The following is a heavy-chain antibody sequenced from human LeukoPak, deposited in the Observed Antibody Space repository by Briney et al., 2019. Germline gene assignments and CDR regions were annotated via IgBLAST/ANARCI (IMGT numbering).Heavy chain of an antibody. D-gene: IGHD6-13*01. V-gene: IGHV3-66*01. CDR3: ARDPIAAAGEYYYYYGMDV. CDR2: IYSGGST. Sequence: PGGSLRLSCAASGFTVGSNYMSWVRQAPGKGLEWVSVIYSGGSTYYADSVKGRFTISRDNSKNTLYLQMNSLRAEDTAVYYCARDPIAAAGEYYYYYGMDVWGQGTTVTVSS. CDR1: GFTVGSNY. J-gene: IGHJ6*02.